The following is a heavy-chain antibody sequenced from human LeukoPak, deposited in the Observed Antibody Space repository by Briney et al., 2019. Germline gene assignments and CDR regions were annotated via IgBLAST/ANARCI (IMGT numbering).Heavy chain of an antibody. V-gene: IGHV3-23*01. CDR3: AKDRGARIQGVGY. CDR2: INVSGGGT. J-gene: IGHJ4*02. D-gene: IGHD5-24*01. CDR1: EFTFRSYA. Sequence: GGSLRLSCAASEFTFRSYAMTWVRQAPGKGLEWVSTINVSGGGTYYADSVRGRFTISRDNSKNTLYLQMNSLSAEDTAVYYCAKDRGARIQGVGYWGQGTLVTVSS.